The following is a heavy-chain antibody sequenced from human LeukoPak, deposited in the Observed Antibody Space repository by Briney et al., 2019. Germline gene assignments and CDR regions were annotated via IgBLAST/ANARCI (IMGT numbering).Heavy chain of an antibody. Sequence: PSETLSLTCAVSGGSISSGGYSWSWIRQPPGKGLEWIGEINHSGSTNYNPSLKSRVTISVDTSKNQFSLKLSSVTAADTAVYYCARLTARDGYNSYYYYYGMDVWGQGTTVTVSS. CDR3: ARLTARDGYNSYYYYYGMDV. J-gene: IGHJ6*02. CDR2: INHSGST. CDR1: GGSISSGGYS. D-gene: IGHD5-24*01. V-gene: IGHV4-34*01.